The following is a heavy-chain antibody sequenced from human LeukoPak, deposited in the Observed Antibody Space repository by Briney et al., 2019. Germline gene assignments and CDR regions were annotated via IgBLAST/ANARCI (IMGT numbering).Heavy chain of an antibody. CDR1: GFTFSSYG. J-gene: IGHJ4*02. Sequence: PGRSLRLSCAASGFTFSSYGMHWVRQAPGKGLEWVAVISYDGSNKYYADSVKGRFTISRDNSKNTLYLQMNSLRAEDTAVYYCAALSWAGTAGDYWAQGTLVTVSS. CDR3: AALSWAGTAGDY. D-gene: IGHD1-1*01. CDR2: ISYDGSNK. V-gene: IGHV3-30*03.